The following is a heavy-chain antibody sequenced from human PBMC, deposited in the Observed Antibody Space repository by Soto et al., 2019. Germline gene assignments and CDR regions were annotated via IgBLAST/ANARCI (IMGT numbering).Heavy chain of an antibody. CDR2: IYYSGST. J-gene: IGHJ3*02. Sequence: SETLSLTCTVSGGSISSYYWSWIRQPPGKGLEWIGYIYYSGSTNYNPSLKSRVTISVDTSNNQFSLKLSSVTAAGTAVYYCARSDYIWGSRGAFDIWGQGTMVTVSS. CDR1: GGSISSYY. V-gene: IGHV4-59*01. CDR3: ARSDYIWGSRGAFDI. D-gene: IGHD3-16*01.